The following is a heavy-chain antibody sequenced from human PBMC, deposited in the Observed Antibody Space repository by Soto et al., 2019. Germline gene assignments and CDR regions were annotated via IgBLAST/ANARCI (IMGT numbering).Heavy chain of an antibody. J-gene: IGHJ3*01. V-gene: IGHV5-10-1*01. CDR3: ARHLYDNRNYLDALDV. D-gene: IGHD3-22*01. CDR1: GYIFTTFW. CDR2: LDPADSFT. Sequence: PVESLKISCNVSGYIFTTFWISCCLQMPDKGLEWMGRLDPADSFTNYSPSFQGHVTISVDKSINTAYLQWSSLKASDTAIYYCARHLYDNRNYLDALDVWGQGTMVTVSS.